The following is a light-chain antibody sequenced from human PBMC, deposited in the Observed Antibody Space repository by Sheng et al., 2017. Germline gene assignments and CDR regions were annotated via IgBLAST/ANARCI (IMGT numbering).Light chain of an antibody. Sequence: QAVVTQESSLTASPGGTVTLTCGSSTGAVTSGHYPYWFQQKPGQVPVTLIYDTDKKHSWTPARFSGSLLGGKAALTLSGAQPEDEAEYYCLLYYSGPGVFGGGTRLDRP. CDR1: TGAVTSGHY. V-gene: IGLV7-46*01. CDR2: DTD. CDR3: LLYYSGPGV. J-gene: IGLJ2*01.